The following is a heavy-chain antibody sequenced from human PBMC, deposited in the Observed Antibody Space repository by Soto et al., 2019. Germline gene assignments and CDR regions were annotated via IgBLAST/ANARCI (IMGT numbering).Heavy chain of an antibody. Sequence: PSETLSLTCAVYGASLSDNDWSWVRQPPGKGLEWIGEINQSGSTNYDPSLKSRVTISMDTSKNQFSLRLRSVTAADTAIYYCARDPKGNAFDIWGRGTLVT. CDR2: INQSGST. CDR3: ARDPKGNAFDI. V-gene: IGHV4-34*01. CDR1: GASLSDND. J-gene: IGHJ3*02.